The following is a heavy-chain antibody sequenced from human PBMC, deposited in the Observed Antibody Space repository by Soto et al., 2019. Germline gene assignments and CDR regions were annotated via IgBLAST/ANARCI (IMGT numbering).Heavy chain of an antibody. J-gene: IGHJ6*02. CDR2: IWYDGSNK. CDR1: GFTFSSYG. V-gene: IGHV3-33*01. Sequence: PGGSLRLSCAASGFTFSSYGMHWVRQAPGKGLEWVAVIWYDGSNKYYADSVKGRFTISRDNSKNTLYLQMNSLRAEDTAVYYCARDITTQWLTPDYYYYYGMDVWGQGTTVTVSS. D-gene: IGHD6-19*01. CDR3: ARDITTQWLTPDYYYYYGMDV.